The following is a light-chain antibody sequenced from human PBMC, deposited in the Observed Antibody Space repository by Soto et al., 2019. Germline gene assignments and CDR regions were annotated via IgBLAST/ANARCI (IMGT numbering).Light chain of an antibody. CDR1: QSVSSY. J-gene: IGKJ4*01. V-gene: IGKV3-11*01. CDR2: DAS. Sequence: EIVLTQSPATLALSPVERSTLSCRASQSVSSYLAWYQQKPGQAPRLLIYDASNRATGIPARFSGSGSGTDFTLTISSLEPEDFAVYYCQQRSNWQLTFGGGTTVDI. CDR3: QQRSNWQLT.